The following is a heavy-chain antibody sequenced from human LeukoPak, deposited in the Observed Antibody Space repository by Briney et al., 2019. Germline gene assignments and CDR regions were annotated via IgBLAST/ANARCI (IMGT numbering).Heavy chain of an antibody. V-gene: IGHV4-34*01. Sequence: SETLSLTCAVYGGSFSGYYWSWIRQPPGKGLEWIGEINHSGSTNYNPSLKSRVTISVDTSKNQFSLKLSSVTVADTAVYYCARVVPATKWSNWFDPWGQGTLVTVSS. CDR3: ARVVPATKWSNWFDP. CDR2: INHSGST. D-gene: IGHD2-2*01. CDR1: GGSFSGYY. J-gene: IGHJ5*02.